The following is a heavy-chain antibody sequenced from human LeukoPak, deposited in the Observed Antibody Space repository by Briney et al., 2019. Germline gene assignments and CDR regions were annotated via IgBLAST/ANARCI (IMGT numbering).Heavy chain of an antibody. CDR2: ISSSSSYI. CDR3: ARMVIHNMDV. D-gene: IGHD3-22*01. CDR1: GFTFSSYS. Sequence: GRSLRLSCAASGFTFSSYSMNWVRQAPGKGLEWVSSISSSSSYIYYADSVKGRFTISRDNAKNSLYLQMNSLRAEDTAVYYCARMVIHNMDVWGKGTTVTVSS. J-gene: IGHJ6*03. V-gene: IGHV3-21*01.